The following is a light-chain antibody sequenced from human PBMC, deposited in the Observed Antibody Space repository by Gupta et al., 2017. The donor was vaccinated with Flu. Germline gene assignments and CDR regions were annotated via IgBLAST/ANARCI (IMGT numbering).Light chain of an antibody. CDR1: QSISNY. J-gene: IGKJ3*01. CDR2: SAS. Sequence: DIQMTQSPSSLSASVGDRVTITCRSSQSISNYLSWFQQRPGKAPKLLVYSASTLQTGVPSRFTGGGSGTNFSLTISSLQPEDFATYFCQQSYRSPYTFGPGANVDL. V-gene: IGKV1-39*01. CDR3: QQSYRSPYT.